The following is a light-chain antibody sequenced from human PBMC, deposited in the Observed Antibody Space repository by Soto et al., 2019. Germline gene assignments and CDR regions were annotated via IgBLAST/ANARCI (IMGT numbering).Light chain of an antibody. V-gene: IGKV1-5*01. Sequence: DIQMTQSPSTLAASVGDRVTITCRASQSVSVWLAWHQQKPGKAPELLIYYVSTLESGVPSRFSASGTGTEFTLTISSLQPDDFATYYCQQYYISWSFGQGTKVEI. J-gene: IGKJ1*01. CDR3: QQYYISWS. CDR2: YVS. CDR1: QSVSVW.